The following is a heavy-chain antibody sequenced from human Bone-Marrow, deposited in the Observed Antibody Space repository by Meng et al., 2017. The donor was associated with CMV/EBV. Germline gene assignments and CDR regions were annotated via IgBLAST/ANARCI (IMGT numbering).Heavy chain of an antibody. CDR3: AKDLLLFGGANAYFDY. D-gene: IGHD3-16*01. Sequence: GESLKISCAASGFTFSSYAMSWVRQAPGKGLEWVSAISGSGGSTYYADSVKGRFTISRDNSKNTVYLQMNSLRPEETAIYYCAKDLLLFGGANAYFDYWGQGTLVTVSS. V-gene: IGHV3-23*01. CDR2: ISGSGGST. CDR1: GFTFSSYA. J-gene: IGHJ4*02.